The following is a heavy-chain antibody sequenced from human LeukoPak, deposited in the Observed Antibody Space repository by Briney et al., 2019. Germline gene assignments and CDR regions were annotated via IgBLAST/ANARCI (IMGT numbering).Heavy chain of an antibody. D-gene: IGHD3-22*01. V-gene: IGHV1-2*02. CDR2: INPNSGGT. J-gene: IGHJ4*02. CDR3: ARVEPYYDSSGYYSPGEYYFDY. CDR1: GYTFTGYY. Sequence: ASVKVSCKASGYTFTGYYMHWVRQPPGQGLEGMGWINPNSGGTNYAQKFQGRVTMTRDTSISTAYMELSRLRSDDTDVYYCARVEPYYDSSGYYSPGEYYFDYWGQGTLVTVSS.